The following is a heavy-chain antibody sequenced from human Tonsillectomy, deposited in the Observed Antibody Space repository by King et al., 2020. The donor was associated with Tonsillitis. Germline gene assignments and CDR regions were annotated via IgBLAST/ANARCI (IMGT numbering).Heavy chain of an antibody. D-gene: IGHD6-13*01. CDR3: AKDRAAGIVDY. J-gene: IGHJ4*02. V-gene: IGHV3-30*02. CDR1: GFSFSSYG. CDR2: IHYDGSNQ. Sequence: VQLVESGGGVVQPGRSLRLSCAASGFSFSSYGMHWVRRAPGKGLEWVAFIHYDGSNQYYADSVKGRFTISRDNSKNAVYLQMNSLRAEDTAVYYCAKDRAAGIVDYWGQGTLVTVSS.